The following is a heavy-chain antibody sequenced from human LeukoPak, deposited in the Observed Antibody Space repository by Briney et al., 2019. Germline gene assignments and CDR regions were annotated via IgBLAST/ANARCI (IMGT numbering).Heavy chain of an antibody. CDR1: GFTFTTYW. J-gene: IGHJ6*03. CDR3: AKLGKTENHYGSGRFSYYYYMDV. Sequence: GGSLRLSCAASGFTFTTYWMGWVRQAPGKGLEWVSAISGSGGSTYYADSVKGRFTISRDNSKNTLYLQMNSLRAEDTAVYYCAKLGKTENHYGSGRFSYYYYMDVWGKGTTVTISS. V-gene: IGHV3-23*01. D-gene: IGHD3-10*01. CDR2: ISGSGGST.